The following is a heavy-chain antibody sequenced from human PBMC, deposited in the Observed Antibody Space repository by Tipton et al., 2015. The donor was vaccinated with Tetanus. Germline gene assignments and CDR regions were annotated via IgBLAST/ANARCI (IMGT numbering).Heavy chain of an antibody. D-gene: IGHD2-15*01. V-gene: IGHV3-33*01. CDR3: ARGADFSGGSCFSGDFDN. Sequence: SLRLSCAASGFIFSSYGIHWVRQAPGKGLEWVAVSWYDGTDKYYADSVKGRFTISRDNSKNTLYLQMNSLRAEDTAVYYCARGADFSGGSCFSGDFDNWGQGTQVTVSS. CDR1: GFIFSSYG. CDR2: SWYDGTDK. J-gene: IGHJ4*02.